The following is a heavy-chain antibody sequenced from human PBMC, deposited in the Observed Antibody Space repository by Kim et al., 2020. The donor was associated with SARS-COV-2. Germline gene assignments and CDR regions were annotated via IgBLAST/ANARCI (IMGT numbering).Heavy chain of an antibody. Sequence: YAHSVKGRFTISRDNSKNTLYLQMNSLRAEDTAVYYCAKGRGIFGVVIRWGQGTLVTVSS. CDR3: AKGRGIFGVVIR. J-gene: IGHJ4*02. V-gene: IGHV3-30*02. D-gene: IGHD3-3*01.